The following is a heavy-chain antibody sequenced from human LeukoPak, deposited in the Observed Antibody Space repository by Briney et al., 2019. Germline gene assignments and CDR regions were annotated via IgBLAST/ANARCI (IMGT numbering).Heavy chain of an antibody. V-gene: IGHV3-30*02. Sequence: GGSLRLSCAASGFTFSTYGMHWVRQAPGKGLEWVAFIRYDGSNKYYADSVKGRFTISRDNSKNTLYLQMDSLRAEDTAVYYCARGACSSGWAYFDHWGQGTLVTVSS. D-gene: IGHD6-19*01. CDR3: ARGACSSGWAYFDH. CDR1: GFTFSTYG. J-gene: IGHJ4*02. CDR2: IRYDGSNK.